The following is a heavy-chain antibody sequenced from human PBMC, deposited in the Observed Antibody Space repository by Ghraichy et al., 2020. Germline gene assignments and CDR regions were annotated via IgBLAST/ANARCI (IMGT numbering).Heavy chain of an antibody. V-gene: IGHV4-59*08. Sequence: SQTLSLTCTVSGVPITSYYCSWVRQPPGKELEWIGYIYYTGSTNYNPSLKSRVTVSEDTSNNQFSLRLDSVTAADTAVYYCARLRRAVALIFDFWCQGILVTVSS. D-gene: IGHD6-19*01. CDR2: IYYTGST. J-gene: IGHJ4*02. CDR3: ARLRRAVALIFDF. CDR1: GVPITSYY.